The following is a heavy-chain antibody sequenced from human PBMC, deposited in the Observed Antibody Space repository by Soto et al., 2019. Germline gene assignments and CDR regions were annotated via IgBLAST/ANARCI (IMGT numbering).Heavy chain of an antibody. Sequence: GGSLRLSCAASGFTFSSYAMSWVRQAPGKGLEWVSAISGSGGSTYYADSVKGRFTISRDNSKNTLYLQMNSLRAEDTAVYYCAKALVGSGRRYYFDYWGQGTLVTVSS. J-gene: IGHJ4*02. CDR3: AKALVGSGRRYYFDY. V-gene: IGHV3-23*01. CDR2: ISGSGGST. D-gene: IGHD6-6*01. CDR1: GFTFSSYA.